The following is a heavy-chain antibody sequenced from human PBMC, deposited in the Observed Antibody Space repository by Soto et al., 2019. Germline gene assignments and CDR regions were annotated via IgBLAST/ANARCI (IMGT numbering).Heavy chain of an antibody. CDR2: ISAYNGNT. D-gene: IGHD5-12*01. CDR3: ARDHHIVATPPGY. Sequence: APTKVSCKDSGYTFTSYGIIWVRQAPGQGLEWMGWISAYNGNTNYAQKLQGRVTMTTDTSTSTAYMELRSLRSDDTAVYYCARDHHIVATPPGYWGQGTLVTVSS. J-gene: IGHJ4*02. CDR1: GYTFTSYG. V-gene: IGHV1-18*04.